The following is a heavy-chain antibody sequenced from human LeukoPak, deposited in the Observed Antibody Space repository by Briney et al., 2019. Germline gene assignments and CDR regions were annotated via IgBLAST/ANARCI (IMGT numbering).Heavy chain of an antibody. CDR1: GFTFSSYS. D-gene: IGHD6-13*01. CDR3: ARDREQQLVDAFDI. V-gene: IGHV3-21*01. Sequence: GGSLRLSCAASGFTFSSYSMNWVRQAPRKGLEWVSSISSSSSYIYYADSVKGRFTISRDNAKNSLHLQMNSLRAEDTAAYYCARDREQQLVDAFDIWGQGTMVTVSS. CDR2: ISSSSSYI. J-gene: IGHJ3*02.